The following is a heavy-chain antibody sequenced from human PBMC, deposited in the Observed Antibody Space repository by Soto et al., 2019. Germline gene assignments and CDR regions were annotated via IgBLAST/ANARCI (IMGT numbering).Heavy chain of an antibody. CDR2: INEDGSEK. V-gene: IGHV3-7*01. CDR3: ARDLFDY. Sequence: EVQLVESGGGLVQPGGSLRLSCAASGFTFSNYWMNWVRQAPGQGLEWVANINEDGSEKYYVDSAKGRFTISRDNAKNSLYLQMSSLRADDTAVYYCARDLFDYWGQGTLVTVSS. J-gene: IGHJ4*02. CDR1: GFTFSNYW.